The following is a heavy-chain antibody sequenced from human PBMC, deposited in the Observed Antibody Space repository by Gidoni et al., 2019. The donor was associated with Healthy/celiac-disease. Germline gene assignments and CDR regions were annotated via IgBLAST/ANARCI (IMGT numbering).Heavy chain of an antibody. CDR2: RWYDGSNK. Sequence: QVQLVESGGGVVQPGRSLRLSCPASGFTFSSYGMHWVRQAPGKGREWVAVRWYDGSNKYYADSGKGRFTISRDNSKNTLYLQMNSLRAEDTAVYYCARDPPKVRGVNHLDYWGQGTLVTVSS. CDR3: ARDPPKVRGVNHLDY. V-gene: IGHV3-33*08. D-gene: IGHD3-10*01. J-gene: IGHJ4*02. CDR1: GFTFSSYG.